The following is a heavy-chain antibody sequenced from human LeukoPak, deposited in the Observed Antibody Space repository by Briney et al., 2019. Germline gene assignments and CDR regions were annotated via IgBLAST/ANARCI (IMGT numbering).Heavy chain of an antibody. Sequence: QTGGSLRLSCAASGFTFRNYVIHWVRQAPGKGLEWVAVTSSDLNVKLYADSVKGRFTISRDNSKNTLYLQMNSLRTEDTAVYSCARGYCTSTSCYNDYWGQGTLVTVSS. D-gene: IGHD2-2*02. CDR2: TSSDLNVK. V-gene: IGHV3-30-3*01. CDR1: GFTFRNYV. J-gene: IGHJ4*02. CDR3: ARGYCTSTSCYNDY.